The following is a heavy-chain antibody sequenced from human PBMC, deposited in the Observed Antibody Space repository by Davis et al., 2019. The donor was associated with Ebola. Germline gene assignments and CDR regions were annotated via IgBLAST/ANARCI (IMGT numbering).Heavy chain of an antibody. Sequence: GESLKISCAASGFTFSSYAMSWVRQAPGKGLEWVSTISGSGGNTYYADSVKGRFTISRDNSKNTLYLQMNSLRAEDTAVYYCAKLRASFYGDYQHWGQGTLVTVSS. V-gene: IGHV3-23*01. D-gene: IGHD4-17*01. CDR1: GFTFSSYA. CDR3: AKLRASFYGDYQH. CDR2: ISGSGGNT. J-gene: IGHJ1*01.